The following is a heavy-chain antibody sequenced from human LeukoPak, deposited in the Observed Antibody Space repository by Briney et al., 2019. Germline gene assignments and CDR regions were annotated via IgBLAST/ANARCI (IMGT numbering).Heavy chain of an antibody. CDR2: IRYDGSNK. CDR1: GFTFGSYG. V-gene: IGHV3-30*02. D-gene: IGHD6-13*01. Sequence: PGGSLRLSCAASGFTFGSYGMHWVRQAPGKGLEWVAFIRYDGSNKYYADSVKGQFTISRDNSKNTLYLQMNSLRAEDTAVYYCAKTASSSWYVFDYWGQGTLVTVSS. CDR3: AKTASSSWYVFDY. J-gene: IGHJ4*02.